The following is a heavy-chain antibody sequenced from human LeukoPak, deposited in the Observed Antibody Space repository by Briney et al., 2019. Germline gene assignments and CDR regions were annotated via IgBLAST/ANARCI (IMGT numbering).Heavy chain of an antibody. D-gene: IGHD3-22*01. CDR1: GFTFSTYG. J-gene: IGHJ4*02. Sequence: GRSLRLSCAASGFTFSTYGMHWVRQAPGKGLEWVAVIWDGGSNTYYADSVKGRFTISRDNSKNTLYLQMNSLRDEDRAVYSCARDQGKDYYDSSGYPGYGDYWGQGTLVTVSS. V-gene: IGHV3-33*08. CDR3: ARDQGKDYYDSSGYPGYGDY. CDR2: IWDGGSNT.